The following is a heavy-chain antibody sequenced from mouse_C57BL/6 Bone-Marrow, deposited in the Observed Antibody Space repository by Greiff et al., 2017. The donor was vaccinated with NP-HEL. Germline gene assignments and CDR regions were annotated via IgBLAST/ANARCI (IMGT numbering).Heavy chain of an antibody. J-gene: IGHJ3*01. Sequence: VQLQQSGAELARPGASVKLSCKASGYTFTSYGISWVKQRTGQGLEWIGEIYPRSGNTYYNEKFKGKATLTADKSSSTAYMELRSLTSEDSAVYFCARCLYGNYVAYRGQGTLVTVSA. V-gene: IGHV1-81*01. CDR3: ARCLYGNYVAY. CDR2: IYPRSGNT. D-gene: IGHD2-1*01. CDR1: GYTFTSYG.